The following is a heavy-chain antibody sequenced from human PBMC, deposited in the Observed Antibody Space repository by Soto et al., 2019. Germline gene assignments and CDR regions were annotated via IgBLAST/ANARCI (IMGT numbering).Heavy chain of an antibody. D-gene: IGHD3-3*01. CDR2: ISAYNGNT. Sequence: ASVKVSCKASGYTFTSYGISWVRQAPGQGLEWMGWISAYNGNTNYAQKLQGRVTMTTDTSTSTAYMELRSLRSDDTAVCYCARDLTVLIYGPNDAFDIWGQGTMVTVSS. V-gene: IGHV1-18*01. CDR3: ARDLTVLIYGPNDAFDI. J-gene: IGHJ3*02. CDR1: GYTFTSYG.